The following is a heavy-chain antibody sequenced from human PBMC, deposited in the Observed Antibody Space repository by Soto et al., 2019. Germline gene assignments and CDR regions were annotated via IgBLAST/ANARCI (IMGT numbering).Heavy chain of an antibody. CDR2: IITIFGPA. CDR1: GGTFSSYS. D-gene: IGHD3-16*01. CDR3: ARPFQSWRGGWYFDL. J-gene: IGHJ2*01. Sequence: QVQLVQSGAEVKKPGSSVKVSCKASGGTFSSYSINWVRQAPGQGLEWMGGIITIFGPANYAQKFQGRVTLPADESTSTAHMELSSLRNEDTAVYYCARPFQSWRGGWYFDLWGRGTLVTVSS. V-gene: IGHV1-69*01.